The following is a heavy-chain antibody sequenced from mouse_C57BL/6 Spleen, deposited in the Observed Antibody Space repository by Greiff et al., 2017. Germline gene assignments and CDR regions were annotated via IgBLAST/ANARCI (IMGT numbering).Heavy chain of an antibody. CDR3: ARDYGNYPDWYFDV. D-gene: IGHD2-1*01. J-gene: IGHJ1*03. Sequence: VQLQQPGAELVRPGSSVKLSCKASGYTFTSYWMDWVKQRPGQGLEWIGNIYPSDSETHYNQKFKDKATLTVDKSSSTAYMQLSSLTSEDSAVYYCARDYGNYPDWYFDVWGTGTTVTVSS. CDR2: IYPSDSET. V-gene: IGHV1-61*01. CDR1: GYTFTSYW.